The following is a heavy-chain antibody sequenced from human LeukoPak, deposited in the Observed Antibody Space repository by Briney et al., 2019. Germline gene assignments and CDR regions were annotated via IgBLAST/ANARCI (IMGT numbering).Heavy chain of an antibody. V-gene: IGHV4-59*08. CDR2: IYSSGST. Sequence: SETLSLTCTVSGGSISSYYWSWIRQPPGKGLEWIGDIYSSGSTNYNPSLKSRVTISVDTSNNQLSLRLSSVTAADTAVYYCARHASSWYGGRFDPWGQGTVVTVSS. CDR3: ARHASSWYGGRFDP. J-gene: IGHJ5*02. CDR1: GGSISSYY. D-gene: IGHD6-13*01.